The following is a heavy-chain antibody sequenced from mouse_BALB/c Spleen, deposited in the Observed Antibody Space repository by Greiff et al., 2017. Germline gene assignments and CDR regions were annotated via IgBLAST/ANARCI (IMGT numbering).Heavy chain of an antibody. J-gene: IGHJ1*01. CDR1: GFTFSSYG. D-gene: IGHD4-1*01. V-gene: IGHV5-17*02. CDR3: AGAGTYLDV. Sequence: EVLLVESGGGLVQPGGSRKLSCAASGFTFSSYGMHWVRQAPEKGLEWVAYISSGSSTIYYAATVKGRFTISRDNPKNTLFLQMTSLRSEDTAVNYCAGAGTYLDVWGAGTTVTVSS. CDR2: ISSGSSTI.